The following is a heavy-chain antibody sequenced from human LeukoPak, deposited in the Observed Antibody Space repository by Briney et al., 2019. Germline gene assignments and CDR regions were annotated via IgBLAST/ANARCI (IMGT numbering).Heavy chain of an antibody. D-gene: IGHD6-19*01. CDR2: IKHSGGT. CDR3: ARGTTVAGTIDY. CDR1: GGSLSGSF. V-gene: IGHV4-34*01. Sequence: KPSETLSLTCVVHGGSLSGSFWSWIRQPPGKGLEWIGEIKHSGGTNYNVFLKSRLTMSLDTSKNQFSLKLTSVSAADTAVYYCARGTTVAGTIDYWGQGTLVTVSS. J-gene: IGHJ4*02.